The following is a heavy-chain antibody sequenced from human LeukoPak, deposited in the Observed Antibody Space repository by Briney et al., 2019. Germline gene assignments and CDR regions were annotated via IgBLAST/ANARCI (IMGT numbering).Heavy chain of an antibody. Sequence: GGSLRLSCAASGFTFDGYNFNWVRQAPGKGLEWVSYISSSSSTIYYADSVKGRFTISRDNAKNSLYLQMNSLRAEDTAVYYCAKEGTVTTGPFDYWGQGTLVTVSS. CDR3: AKEGTVTTGPFDY. CDR2: ISSSSSTI. J-gene: IGHJ4*02. D-gene: IGHD4-17*01. CDR1: GFTFDGYN. V-gene: IGHV3-48*01.